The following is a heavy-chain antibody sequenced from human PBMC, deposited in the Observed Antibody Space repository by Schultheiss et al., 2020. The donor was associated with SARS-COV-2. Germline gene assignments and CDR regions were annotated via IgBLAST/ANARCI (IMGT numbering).Heavy chain of an antibody. Sequence: SETLSLTCTVSGGSISSSRYYWGWIRQPPGKGLEWIGSIYHSGSTYYNPSLKSRVTISVDTSKNQFSLKLSSVTAADTAVYYCARASYSYGLGGPYYFDYWGQGTLVTVSS. CDR1: GGSISSSRYY. J-gene: IGHJ4*02. CDR3: ARASYSYGLGGPYYFDY. D-gene: IGHD5-18*01. CDR2: IYHSGST. V-gene: IGHV4-39*07.